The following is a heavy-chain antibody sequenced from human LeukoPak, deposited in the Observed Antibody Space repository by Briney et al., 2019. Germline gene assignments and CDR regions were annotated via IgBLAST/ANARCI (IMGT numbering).Heavy chain of an antibody. CDR3: ANFERTVAGPYNWFDH. D-gene: IGHD6-19*01. CDR2: ISASGGNT. Sequence: GGSLRLSCAASGFTFSSYAMSWVRQAPGKGLERVSGISASGGNTYYADSVKGRFTISRDNSRNTLYVQMNSLRAEDTAVYYCANFERTVAGPYNWFDHWGQGTLVTVSS. V-gene: IGHV3-23*01. CDR1: GFTFSSYA. J-gene: IGHJ5*02.